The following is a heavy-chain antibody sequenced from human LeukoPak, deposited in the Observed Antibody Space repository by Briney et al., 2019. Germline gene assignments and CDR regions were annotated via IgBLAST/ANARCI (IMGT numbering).Heavy chain of an antibody. CDR3: ARGGDYLFDY. CDR2: IYYSGNT. Sequence: SETLSLTCTVSGGSISSYYWSWIRQPPGKGLECIGYIYYSGNTNYNPSLKSRVTISVDTSKNQFSLKLSSVTAADTAVYYCARGGDYLFDYWGQGTLVTVSS. J-gene: IGHJ4*02. V-gene: IGHV4-59*01. D-gene: IGHD4-17*01. CDR1: GGSISSYY.